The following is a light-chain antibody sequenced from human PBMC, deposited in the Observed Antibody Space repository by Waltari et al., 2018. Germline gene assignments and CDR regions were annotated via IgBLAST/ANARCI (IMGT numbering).Light chain of an antibody. CDR1: NTNIGKYNL. CDR3: CSYAGNGIVM. J-gene: IGLJ3*02. V-gene: IGLV2-23*02. Sequence: QSALTQPASVSGSPGPSITIPCTGTNTNIGKYNLVPWYQQHPGKAPKVIIYEVSKWPSGISNRFSGSKSGNTASLTISGLQAEDEADYYCCSYAGNGIVMFGGGTKL. CDR2: EVS.